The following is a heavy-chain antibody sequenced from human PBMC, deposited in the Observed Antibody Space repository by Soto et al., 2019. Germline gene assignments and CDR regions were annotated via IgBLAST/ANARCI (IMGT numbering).Heavy chain of an antibody. V-gene: IGHV4-59*01. Sequence: SDTLSLTCTVSGGSINNYYWSWIRQPPGKGLQWIGYIYYTGGTNYNPSLKSRVTISVGTSKNQFSLKLSSVTAADTAVYYCARGLDYYDGSTHAFDIWGQGTMVTVSS. D-gene: IGHD3-22*01. CDR1: GGSINNYY. CDR3: ARGLDYYDGSTHAFDI. J-gene: IGHJ3*02. CDR2: IYYTGGT.